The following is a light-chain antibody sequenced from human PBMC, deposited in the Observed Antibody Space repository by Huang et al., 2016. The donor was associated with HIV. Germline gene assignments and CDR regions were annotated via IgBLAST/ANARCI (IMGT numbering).Light chain of an antibody. J-gene: IGKJ4*01. CDR3: QQYGVLPLT. CDR1: QTLTNTY. CDR2: GAF. Sequence: EIVLTQSPGTLSLSPGERAALSCRASQTLTNTYLAWYQQTPGQAPRLLIYGAFNRATGIPDRFSGSGSGTDFTLTITKLEPEDFAVYYCQQYGVLPLTFGGGTKVEIK. V-gene: IGKV3-20*01.